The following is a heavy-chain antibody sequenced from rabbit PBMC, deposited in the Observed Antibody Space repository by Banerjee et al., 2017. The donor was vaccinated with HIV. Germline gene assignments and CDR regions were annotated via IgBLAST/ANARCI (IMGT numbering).Heavy chain of an antibody. J-gene: IGHJ4*01. V-gene: IGHV1S45*01. CDR3: ARDLAGVIGWNFNL. Sequence: QEQLEESGGDLVKPGASLTLTCTASGFSFSSNYWICWVRQAPGKGLEWIGCIATGGSGSTYYASWAKGRFTISKTSSTTVTLQMTSLTAADTATYFCARDLAGVIGWNFNLWGPGTLVTVS. CDR1: GFSFSSNYW. D-gene: IGHD4-1*01. CDR2: IATGGSGST.